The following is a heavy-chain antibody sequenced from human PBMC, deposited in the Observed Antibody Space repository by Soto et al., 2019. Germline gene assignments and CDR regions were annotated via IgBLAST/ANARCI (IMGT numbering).Heavy chain of an antibody. D-gene: IGHD6-13*01. CDR1: GFTFSSYG. J-gene: IGHJ6*02. CDR2: ISYDGSNK. CDR3: AKDLTAAEAYYYGMDV. V-gene: IGHV3-30*18. Sequence: GGSLRLSCAASGFTFSSYGMHWVRQAPGKGLEWVAVISYDGSNKYYADSVKGRFTISRDNSKNTLYLQMNSLRAEDTAVYYCAKDLTAAEAYYYGMDVWGQGTTVTVSS.